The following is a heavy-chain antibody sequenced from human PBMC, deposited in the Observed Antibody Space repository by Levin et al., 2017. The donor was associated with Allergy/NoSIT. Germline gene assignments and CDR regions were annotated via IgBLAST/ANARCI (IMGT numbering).Heavy chain of an antibody. J-gene: IGHJ4*02. V-gene: IGHV3-9*01. CDR2: ISWNSGSI. CDR1: GFTFDDYA. D-gene: IGHD3-22*01. Sequence: PGGSLRLSCAASGFTFDDYAMHWVRQAPGKGLEWVSGISWNSGSIGYADSVKGRFTISRDNAKNSLYLQMNSLRAEDTALYYCAKGDIKYYYDSVLDYWGQGTLVTVSS. CDR3: AKGDIKYYYDSVLDY.